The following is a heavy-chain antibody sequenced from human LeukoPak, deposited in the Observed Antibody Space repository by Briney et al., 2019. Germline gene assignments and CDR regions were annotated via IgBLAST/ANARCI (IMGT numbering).Heavy chain of an antibody. CDR2: IKQDGSEK. D-gene: IGHD6-13*01. V-gene: IGHV3-7*01. CDR3: ARDGFVGAADY. Sequence: GGSLRLSCAASEFIFSGYWMNWVRQAPGKGLEWVANIKQDGSEKQYVDSVRGRFTISRDNAKNSLYLQMNSLRVEDTAVYYCARDGFVGAADYWGQGTLVIVSS. CDR1: EFIFSGYW. J-gene: IGHJ4*02.